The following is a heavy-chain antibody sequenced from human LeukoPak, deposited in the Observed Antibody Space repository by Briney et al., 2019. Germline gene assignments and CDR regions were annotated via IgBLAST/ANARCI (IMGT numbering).Heavy chain of an antibody. V-gene: IGHV3-73*01. CDR3: TRLRWTYYYDSSGPYYYYYYGMDV. Sequence: PGGSLRLSCAASGFTFSGSAMHWVRQASGKGLEWVGRIRSKANSYATAYAASVKGRFTISRDDSKNTAYLQMNSLKTEDTAVYYCTRLRWTYYYDSSGPYYYYYYGMDVWGQGTTVTVSS. J-gene: IGHJ6*02. D-gene: IGHD3-22*01. CDR2: IRSKANSYAT. CDR1: GFTFSGSA.